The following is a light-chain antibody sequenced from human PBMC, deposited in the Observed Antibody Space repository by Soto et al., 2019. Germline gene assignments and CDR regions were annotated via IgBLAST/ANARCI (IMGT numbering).Light chain of an antibody. CDR3: ASWDDSLSGNYV. CDR1: SSNIGSNT. CDR2: SNN. J-gene: IGLJ1*01. Sequence: QSVLTQPPSASGTPGQRVTISCSGRSSNIGSNTVNWYQQLPGTAPKLLIYSNNQRPSGVPDRFSGSKSGTSASLAISGLQSEDEADYYCASWDDSLSGNYVFGTGTKVTVL. V-gene: IGLV1-44*01.